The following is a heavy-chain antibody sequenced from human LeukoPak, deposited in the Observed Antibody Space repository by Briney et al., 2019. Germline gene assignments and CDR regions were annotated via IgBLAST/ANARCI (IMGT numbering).Heavy chain of an antibody. CDR3: AGGGGNAVY. D-gene: IGHD4-23*01. CDR2: INSDGSIT. J-gene: IGHJ4*02. Sequence: GRSLRLSCAASGFTFSSYWMHWVRHAPGKGLVWVSRINSDGSITIYAHSVKGRFTLSRVNAKNSLYMQINSLTATDPAVYYCAGGGGNAVYWGEGSLVSVSS. CDR1: GFTFSSYW. V-gene: IGHV3-74*01.